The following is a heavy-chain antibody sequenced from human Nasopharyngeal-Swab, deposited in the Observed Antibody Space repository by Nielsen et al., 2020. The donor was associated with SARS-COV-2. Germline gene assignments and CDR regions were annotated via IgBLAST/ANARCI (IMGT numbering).Heavy chain of an antibody. V-gene: IGHV4-59*03. CDR3: EGAVGH. J-gene: IGHJ4*02. D-gene: IGHD4-23*01. CDR2: INYRGST. CDR1: GGSMNGHW. Sequence: SETLSLTCTVSGGSMNGHWWSWIRQAPGKGLEWIAYINYRGSTDYNPSLKSRVTILLDMSRNQFSLELTSVTAADTAVYYCEGAVGHWGQGTMVTVSS.